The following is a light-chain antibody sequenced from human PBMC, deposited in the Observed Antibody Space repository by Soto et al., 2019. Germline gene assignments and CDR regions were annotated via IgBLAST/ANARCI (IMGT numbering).Light chain of an antibody. CDR2: DAS. V-gene: IGKV1-5*01. J-gene: IGKJ1*01. Sequence: VQMTQSPSSLSASVGNRVTITCRASQSISNWLAWYQQKPWKAPRLFIYDASSLESWVPSRFSGSGSGTEFTLTISSLQSEDFATYYCQQYKSFWTFGQGTKVDIK. CDR1: QSISNW. CDR3: QQYKSFWT.